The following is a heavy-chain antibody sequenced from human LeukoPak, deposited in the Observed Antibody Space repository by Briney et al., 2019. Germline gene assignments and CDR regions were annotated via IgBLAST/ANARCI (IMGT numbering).Heavy chain of an antibody. CDR2: ISDSGGST. V-gene: IGHV3-23*01. D-gene: IGHD6-13*01. Sequence: PGGSLRLSCAASGFTFSSYAMSWVRQAPGKGLEWVSGISDSGGSTYYADSVKGRFFISRDNSKNTLYLQMNSLRAEDTAVYYCAKGRPHRGWASSWAHRKTGAFDIWGQGTMVTVSS. CDR1: GFTFSSYA. CDR3: AKGRPHRGWASSWAHRKTGAFDI. J-gene: IGHJ3*02.